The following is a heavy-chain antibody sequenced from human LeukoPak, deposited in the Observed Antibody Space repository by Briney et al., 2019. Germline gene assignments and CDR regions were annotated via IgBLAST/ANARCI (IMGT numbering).Heavy chain of an antibody. V-gene: IGHV1-69*05. Sequence: SVKVSCKASGGTFSSYAISWVRQAPGHGLEWMGRIIPIFGTANYAQKFRGRVTITTDESTSTAYMELSSLRSEDTAVYYCAVWYYGSGSYYTPPDYWGQGTLVTVSS. J-gene: IGHJ4*02. CDR3: AVWYYGSGSYYTPPDY. D-gene: IGHD3-10*01. CDR1: GGTFSSYA. CDR2: IIPIFGTA.